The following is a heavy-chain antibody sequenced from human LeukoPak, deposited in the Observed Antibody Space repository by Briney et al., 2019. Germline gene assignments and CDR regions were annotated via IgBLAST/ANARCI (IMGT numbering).Heavy chain of an antibody. V-gene: IGHV1-2*02. Sequence: ASVKVSCKASGYTFTGYYMHWVRQAPGQGLEWMGWMNPNSGGTNYAQKFQGRVTMTRDTSISTAYMELSRLRSDDTAVYYCARGGGDGYNPSSFDYWGQGTLVTVSS. CDR1: GYTFTGYY. CDR3: ARGGGDGYNPSSFDY. D-gene: IGHD5-24*01. J-gene: IGHJ4*02. CDR2: MNPNSGGT.